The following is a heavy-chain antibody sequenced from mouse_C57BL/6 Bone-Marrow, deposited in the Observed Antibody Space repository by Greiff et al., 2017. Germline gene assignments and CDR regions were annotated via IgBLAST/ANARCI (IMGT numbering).Heavy chain of an antibody. J-gene: IGHJ2*01. CDR2: IYPRSGNT. D-gene: IGHD2-5*01. CDR3: ARAPAYYSNYLDY. CDR1: GYTFTSYG. V-gene: IGHV1-81*01. Sequence: VQRVESGAELARPGASVKLSCKASGYTFTSYGISWVKQRTGQGLEWIGEIYPRSGNTYYNEKFKGKATLTADKSSSTAYMELRSLTSEDSAVYFCARAPAYYSNYLDYWGQGTTLTVSS.